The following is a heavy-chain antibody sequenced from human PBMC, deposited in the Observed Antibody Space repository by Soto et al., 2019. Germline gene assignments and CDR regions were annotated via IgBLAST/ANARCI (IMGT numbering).Heavy chain of an antibody. J-gene: IGHJ6*02. CDR2: TYYRSKWYN. Sequence: TLSLTCAISGDSVSSNSAAWNWIRQSPSRGLEWLGRTYYRSKWYNDYAVSVKSRITINPDTSKNQFSLQLNSVTPEDTAVYYCARGVGSSWLPYYYYYGMDVWGQGTTVTVSS. CDR1: GDSVSSNSAA. V-gene: IGHV6-1*01. CDR3: ARGVGSSWLPYYYYYGMDV. D-gene: IGHD6-13*01.